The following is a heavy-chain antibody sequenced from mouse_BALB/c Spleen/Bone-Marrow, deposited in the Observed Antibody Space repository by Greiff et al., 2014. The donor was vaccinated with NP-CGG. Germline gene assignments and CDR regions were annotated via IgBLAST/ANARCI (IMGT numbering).Heavy chain of an antibody. CDR1: GFNIKDTY. V-gene: IGHV14-3*02. Sequence: VQLQQPGAELVKPGASVKLSRTASGFNIKDTYMHWVKQRPEQGLEWIGRIDPANGNTKYDPKFQGKATITADTSSNTAYLQLSSLTSEDTAVYYCARYYYGSSYFDYWGQGTTLTVSS. D-gene: IGHD1-1*01. CDR2: IDPANGNT. CDR3: ARYYYGSSYFDY. J-gene: IGHJ2*01.